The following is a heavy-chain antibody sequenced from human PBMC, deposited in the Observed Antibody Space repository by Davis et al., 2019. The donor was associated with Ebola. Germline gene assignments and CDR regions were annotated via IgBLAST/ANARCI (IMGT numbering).Heavy chain of an antibody. CDR3: ATSSCGGDCTEYYFDY. J-gene: IGHJ4*02. CDR1: GFTFSTHI. D-gene: IGHD2-21*02. CDR2: ISYDGSIK. Sequence: GESLKISCAVSGFTFSTHIMHWVRQAPGKGLEWVAVISYDGSIKYYADSVKGRFTVSRDNSKNTLYLQVNSLRAEDTAVYYCATSSCGGDCTEYYFDYWGLGTRVIVSS. V-gene: IGHV3-30-3*01.